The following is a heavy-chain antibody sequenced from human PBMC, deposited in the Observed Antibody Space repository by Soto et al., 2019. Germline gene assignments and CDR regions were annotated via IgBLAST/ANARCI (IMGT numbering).Heavy chain of an antibody. CDR3: ARTAAMSLTGYAGY. CDR1: GGTFSSYA. J-gene: IGHJ4*02. V-gene: IGHV1-69*13. D-gene: IGHD3-9*01. Sequence: GASVKVSCKASGGTFSSYAISWVRQAPGQGLEWMGGIIPIFGTANYAQKFQGRVTITADESTSTAYMELSSLRSEDTAVYYCARTAAMSLTGYAGYWGQGTLVTVSS. CDR2: IIPIFGTA.